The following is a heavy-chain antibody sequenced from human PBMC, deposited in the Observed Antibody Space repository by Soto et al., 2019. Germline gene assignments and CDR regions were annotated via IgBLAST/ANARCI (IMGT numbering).Heavy chain of an antibody. CDR3: ARDLKIEDIVVVPAAAPFYYYYGMDV. CDR1: GFSFSNYG. D-gene: IGHD2-2*01. CDR2: ISYDGSNK. V-gene: IGHV3-30*19. Sequence: GGSLRLSCAASGFSFSNYGMHWVRQAPGKGLEWVAVISYDGSNKYYADSVKGRFTISRDNSKNTLYLQMNSLRAEDTAVYYCARDLKIEDIVVVPAAAPFYYYYGMDVWGQGTTVTVSS. J-gene: IGHJ6*02.